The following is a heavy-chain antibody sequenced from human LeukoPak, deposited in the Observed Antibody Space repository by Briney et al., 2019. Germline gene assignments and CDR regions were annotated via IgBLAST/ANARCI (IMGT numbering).Heavy chain of an antibody. CDR3: ARQDYGFGY. J-gene: IGHJ4*02. CDR1: GYSFATYW. CDR2: IYPGDSDT. Sequence: GESLKLSCKVSGYSFATYWLGWARQVPGKGLEWMGVIYPGDSDTRYSPSFQGQVTISADKSISTAYLQWSSLKASDTAMYYCARQDYGFGYWGQGTLVTVSS. V-gene: IGHV5-51*01. D-gene: IGHD3-16*01.